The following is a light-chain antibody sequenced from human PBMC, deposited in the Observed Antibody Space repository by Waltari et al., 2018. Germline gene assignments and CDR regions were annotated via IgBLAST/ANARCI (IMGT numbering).Light chain of an antibody. CDR1: QSVSRT. CDR3: QHYVSLPAT. Sequence: EIVLTQSPGTLSLSPGERATLSCRASQSVSRTLDWYQQKPGQAPRLLIYGASSRATGIPDRFSGSGSGTDFSLTISRLEPEDFAVYYCQHYVSLPATFGQGTKVEIK. J-gene: IGKJ1*01. V-gene: IGKV3-20*01. CDR2: GAS.